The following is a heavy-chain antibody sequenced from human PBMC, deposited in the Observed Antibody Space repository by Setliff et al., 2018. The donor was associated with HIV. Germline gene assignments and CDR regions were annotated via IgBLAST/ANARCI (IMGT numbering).Heavy chain of an antibody. D-gene: IGHD3-10*01. CDR3: ARGYYGSDLQNAMDV. Sequence: GGSLRLSCAASGFIFDDYTMHWVRQAPGKGLVWVSRLNTDGSSTKYAGSVKGRFTISRDNAKNTLYLQMDSLRGEDTAVYYCARGYYGSDLQNAMDVWGQGTTVTVSS. CDR1: GFIFDDYT. V-gene: IGHV3-74*03. CDR2: LNTDGSST. J-gene: IGHJ6*02.